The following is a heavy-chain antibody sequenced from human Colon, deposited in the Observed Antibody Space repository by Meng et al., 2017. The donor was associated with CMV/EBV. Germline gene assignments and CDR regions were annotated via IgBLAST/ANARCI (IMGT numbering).Heavy chain of an antibody. CDR1: GYTFTGYY. D-gene: IGHD3-3*01. CDR2: INADNGDT. V-gene: IGHV1-18*04. Sequence: ASVKVSCKASGYTFTGYYMHWVRQAPGQGLEWLGWINADNGDTNYAQKVQDRVTMTTDTSTSTAYMELRSLRSDDTAVYYCARVIQSSGVVISPFNYWGQGTMVTVSS. CDR3: ARVIQSSGVVISPFNY. J-gene: IGHJ4*02.